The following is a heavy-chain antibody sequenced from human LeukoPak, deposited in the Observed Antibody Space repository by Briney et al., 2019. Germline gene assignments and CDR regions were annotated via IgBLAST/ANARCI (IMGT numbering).Heavy chain of an antibody. CDR3: ARGADFWSGFSD. CDR2: FDPEDGET. J-gene: IGHJ4*01. V-gene: IGHV1-24*01. CDR1: GYTLTELS. Sequence: ASVKVSCKVSGYTLTELSMHWVRQAPGKGLEWMGGFDPEDGETIYAQKIQGRVTMTTDPSTSTAYMELRSLSSDDTAVYYCARGADFWSGFSDWGHGTLVTVSS. D-gene: IGHD3-3*01.